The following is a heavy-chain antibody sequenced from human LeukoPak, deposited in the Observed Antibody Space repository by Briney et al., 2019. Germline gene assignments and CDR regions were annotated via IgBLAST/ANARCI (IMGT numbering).Heavy chain of an antibody. CDR1: GYTFTSYG. D-gene: IGHD6-13*01. J-gene: IGHJ6*03. Sequence: ASVKVSCKASGYTFTSYGISWVRQAPGQGLEWMGWISAYNGNTNYAQKLQGRVTMTTDTSTSTAYMELRSPRSDDTAVYYCARDGGSSWYGDYYYYYMDVWGKGTTVTVSS. V-gene: IGHV1-18*01. CDR3: ARDGGSSWYGDYYYYYMDV. CDR2: ISAYNGNT.